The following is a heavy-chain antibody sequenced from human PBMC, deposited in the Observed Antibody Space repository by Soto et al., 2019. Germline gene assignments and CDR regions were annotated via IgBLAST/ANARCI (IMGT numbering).Heavy chain of an antibody. D-gene: IGHD3-22*01. V-gene: IGHV1-69*13. Sequence: SVKVSCKASGGTFSSYAISWVRQAPGQGLEWMGGIIPIFGTANYAQKFQGRVTITADESTSTAYMELSSLKSEDTAVYYCARGYYYDSSGYYYPPFDYWGQGTLVTVSS. CDR2: IIPIFGTA. CDR1: GGTFSSYA. CDR3: ARGYYYDSSGYYYPPFDY. J-gene: IGHJ4*02.